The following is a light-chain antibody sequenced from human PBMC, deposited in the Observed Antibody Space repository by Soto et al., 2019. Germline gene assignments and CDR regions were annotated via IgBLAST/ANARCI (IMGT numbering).Light chain of an antibody. CDR1: SSDIGAYIY. CDR3: SSYAGSSTLVV. CDR2: EVS. Sequence: QSVLTQPPSASGSPGQSVTISCTGTSSDIGAYIYVSWYQQHPGKAPKLMISEVSRRPSGVPERFSGSKSGNTASLTVSGLQADDEAHYYCSSYAGSSTLVVFGGGTKLTVL. J-gene: IGLJ3*02. V-gene: IGLV2-8*01.